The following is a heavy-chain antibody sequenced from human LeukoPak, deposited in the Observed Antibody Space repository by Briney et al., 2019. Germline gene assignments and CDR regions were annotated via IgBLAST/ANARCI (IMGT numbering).Heavy chain of an antibody. CDR2: IYYSGTT. CDR1: GGSISSYY. V-gene: IGHV4-59*01. J-gene: IGHJ6*03. CDR3: ARVSWFPGTSYYYLDV. Sequence: SETLSLTCTVSGGSISSYYWSWIRQPPGKGLDCIGYIYYSGTTNYNPSLKSRVTISLDTSKNQFSLKLTSVTAADTAVYYCARVSWFPGTSYYYLDVWGKGTTVTVSS. D-gene: IGHD1-1*01.